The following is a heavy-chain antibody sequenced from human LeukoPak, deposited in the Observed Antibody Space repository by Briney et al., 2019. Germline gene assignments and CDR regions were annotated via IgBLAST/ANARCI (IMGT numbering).Heavy chain of an antibody. Sequence: PGGSLRLSCAASGFIFSSYDMSWVRQAPGKGLEWVSGISISDGSTYYADSVKGRFTISRDNSKSTLYVQMNSLRVEDTAVYFCARERNTAIVTAFDVWGQGTMVTVSS. CDR3: ARERNTAIVTAFDV. J-gene: IGHJ3*01. D-gene: IGHD5-18*01. V-gene: IGHV3-23*01. CDR1: GFIFSSYD. CDR2: ISISDGST.